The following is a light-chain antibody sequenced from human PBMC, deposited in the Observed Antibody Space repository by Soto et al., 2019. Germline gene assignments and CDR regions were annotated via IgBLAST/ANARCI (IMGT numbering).Light chain of an antibody. CDR1: QYISTW. CDR2: KAS. J-gene: IGKJ1*01. V-gene: IGKV1-5*03. Sequence: DIQMTQSPSTLSASVGDRVTITCRASQYISTWLAWYHQKPGKAPKLLIYKASSLQSGVPSRFSGSGSGTEFSLTISSLQPDGFATYYCQQYNTYPWTFGQGTKVEIE. CDR3: QQYNTYPWT.